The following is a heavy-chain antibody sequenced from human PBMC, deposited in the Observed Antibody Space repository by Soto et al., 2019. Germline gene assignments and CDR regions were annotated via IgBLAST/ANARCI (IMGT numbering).Heavy chain of an antibody. Sequence: EVQLLESGGHVVQPGESQRLSCTGSGCSLLSYAMSWVRQAPGKGLEWVSTISGSGGHTYYADSVKGRFVVSRDNDKNTVYLHMSSLTGEDTAVYFCAKIEMGWFAHWGQGTQVTVSS. CDR3: AKIEMGWFAH. CDR1: GCSLLSYA. J-gene: IGHJ5*02. D-gene: IGHD2-8*01. V-gene: IGHV3-23*01. CDR2: ISGSGGHT.